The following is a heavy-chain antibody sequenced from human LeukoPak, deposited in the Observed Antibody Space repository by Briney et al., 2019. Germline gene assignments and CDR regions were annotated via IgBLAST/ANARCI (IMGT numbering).Heavy chain of an antibody. Sequence: SETLSLTCGVSGGSISNTNWWSWVRQPPGQGLEWIGEISLTGLTHYNPSLESRVTVSLDKSKNQLSLNLTFVTAADTAVHYCSRENGAFSPFGYWGQGTLVTVLS. CDR1: GGSISNTNW. CDR3: SRENGAFSPFGY. V-gene: IGHV4-4*02. D-gene: IGHD2-8*01. J-gene: IGHJ4*02. CDR2: ISLTGLT.